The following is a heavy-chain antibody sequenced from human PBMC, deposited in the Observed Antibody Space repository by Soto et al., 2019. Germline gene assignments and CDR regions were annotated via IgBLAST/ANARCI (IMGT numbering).Heavy chain of an antibody. J-gene: IGHJ4*02. V-gene: IGHV4-34*01. CDR2: INHSGST. CDR3: ARGQREYYDSSGYYSFDY. D-gene: IGHD3-22*01. Sequence: SETLSLTCAVYGGSFSGYYWSWIRQPPGKGLEWIGEINHSGSTNYNPSLKSRVTISIDTSKNQFSLKLSSVTAADTAVYYCARGQREYYDSSGYYSFDYWGQGTLVTVSS. CDR1: GGSFSGYY.